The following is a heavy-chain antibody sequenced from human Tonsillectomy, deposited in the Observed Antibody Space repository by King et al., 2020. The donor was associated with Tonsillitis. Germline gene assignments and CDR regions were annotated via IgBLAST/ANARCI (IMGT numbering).Heavy chain of an antibody. Sequence: VQLVESGGGVVQPGRSLRLSCAASGFTFSSYAMHWVRQAPGKGLEWVAVISYDGSNKYYADSVKGRFTISRDNSKNTLYLQMNSLRAEDTAVYYCARVRARVDTAMANYFDNWGQGTRVTVSS. D-gene: IGHD5-18*01. CDR1: GFTFSSYA. CDR2: ISYDGSNK. J-gene: IGHJ4*02. V-gene: IGHV3-30*04. CDR3: ARVRARVDTAMANYFDN.